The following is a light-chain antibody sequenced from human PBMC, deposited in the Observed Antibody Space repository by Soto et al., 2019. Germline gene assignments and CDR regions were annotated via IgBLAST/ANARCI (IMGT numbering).Light chain of an antibody. CDR3: QQYNNWPPMYT. CDR1: QSVSNR. CDR2: GAS. V-gene: IGKV3-15*01. J-gene: IGKJ2*01. Sequence: EIVMTQSPATLSVSPGERATLSCRASQSVSNRLAWYQQKPGQAPRLLIYGASTRATGIPARFSGSGSGTEFTLTISSLQSEDFAVYYCQQYNNWPPMYTFGQGTKLEIK.